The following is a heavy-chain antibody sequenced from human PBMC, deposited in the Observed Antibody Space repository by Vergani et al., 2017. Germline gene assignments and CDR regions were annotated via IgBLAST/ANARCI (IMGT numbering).Heavy chain of an antibody. CDR2: IYHSGST. V-gene: IGHV4-4*02. CDR1: GGSISSSNW. J-gene: IGHJ4*02. CDR3: ATSREDYDYIWGSYRQGGLDY. D-gene: IGHD3-16*02. Sequence: QVQLQESGPGLVKPSGTLSLTCAVSGGSISSSNWWSWVRQPPGKGLEWIGEIYHSGSTNYNPSLKSRVTISVDKSKNQFSLKLSSVTAADTAVYYCATSREDYDYIWGSYRQGGLDYWGQGTLVTVSS.